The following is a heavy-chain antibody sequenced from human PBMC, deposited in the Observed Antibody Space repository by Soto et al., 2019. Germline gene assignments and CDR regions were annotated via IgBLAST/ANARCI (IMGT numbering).Heavy chain of an antibody. CDR3: ARGLPTPFDY. CDR1: GHTFTSYY. J-gene: IGHJ4*02. CDR2: ISPSGGST. D-gene: IGHD2-2*01. V-gene: IGHV1-46*01. Sequence: ASEKVSYKASGHTFTSYYMHWVRQAPGQGLEWMGRISPSGGSTSYAQKYQGRDTMTGDTSTSTAYMELSSLRSEDTAVYYCARGLPTPFDYWGQGTLVTVSS.